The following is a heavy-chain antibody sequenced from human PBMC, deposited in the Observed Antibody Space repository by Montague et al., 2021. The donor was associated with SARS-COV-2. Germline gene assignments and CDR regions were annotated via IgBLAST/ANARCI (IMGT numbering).Heavy chain of an antibody. V-gene: IGHV3-48*02. CDR2: ISRRSDTI. D-gene: IGHD1-26*01. J-gene: IGHJ4*02. CDR3: ARALSSQGSFQWGYYFDS. CDR1: RFTFSSHN. Sequence: SLRLSCAASRFTFSSHNINWVRQAPGKGLEWVSYISRRSDTIYYADTVKGRFTTSRDNAKNLLYLQMNSLRDEDTAVYYCARALSSQGSFQWGYYFDSWGQGTLVTVSS.